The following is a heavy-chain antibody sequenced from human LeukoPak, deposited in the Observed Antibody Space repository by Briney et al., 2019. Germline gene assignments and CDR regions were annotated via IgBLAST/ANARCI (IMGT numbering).Heavy chain of an antibody. Sequence: AETLSLTCAVYGGSFSGYYWSWIRQPPGKGLEGIGEINHSGSTNYNPSLKSRVPISVDTSKNQFSLKLSSVTAADTAVYYCAREGGPYRPLDYSGQGTLVTVSS. CDR1: GGSFSGYY. CDR2: INHSGST. CDR3: AREGGPYRPLDY. J-gene: IGHJ4*02. V-gene: IGHV4-34*01.